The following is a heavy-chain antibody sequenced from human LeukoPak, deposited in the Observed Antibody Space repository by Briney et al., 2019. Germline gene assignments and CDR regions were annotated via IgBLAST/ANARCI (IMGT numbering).Heavy chain of an antibody. CDR3: ARDFGYSYGYDFDY. V-gene: IGHV3-11*06. J-gene: IGHJ4*02. Sequence: KTGGSLRLSCAASRFTFSDYYMSWIRQAPGKGLEWVSSISSSSSYIYYADSVKGRFTISRDNAKNSLYLQMNSPRAEDTAVYYCARDFGYSYGYDFDYWGQGTLVTVSS. CDR1: RFTFSDYY. CDR2: ISSSSSYI. D-gene: IGHD5-18*01.